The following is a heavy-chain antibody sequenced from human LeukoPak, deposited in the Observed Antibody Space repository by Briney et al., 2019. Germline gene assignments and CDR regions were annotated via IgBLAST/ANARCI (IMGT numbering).Heavy chain of an antibody. V-gene: IGHV1-8*03. J-gene: IGHJ4*02. CDR3: ARVTPLYSSGLFDY. D-gene: IGHD6-19*01. Sequence: ASVKVSCKASGYTFTSYDINWVRQATGQGLEWMGWMNPNSGNTGYAQKFQGRVTITRNTSISTAYMELSSLRSEDTAVYYYARVTPLYSSGLFDYWGQGTLVTVSS. CDR1: GYTFTSYD. CDR2: MNPNSGNT.